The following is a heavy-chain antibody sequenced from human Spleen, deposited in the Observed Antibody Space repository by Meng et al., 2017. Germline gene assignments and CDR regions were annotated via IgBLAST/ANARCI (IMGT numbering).Heavy chain of an antibody. CDR2: INHSGST. CDR1: GGSFSDYY. D-gene: IGHD4-11*01. V-gene: IGHV4-34*01. Sequence: QVQLQVWGAGLLKPSETLSRTCVVSGGSFSDYYWRWIRQPPGKGLEWIGEINHSGSTNYNPSLESRATISVDTSQNNLSLKLSSVTAADSAVYYCARGPTTMAHDFDYWGQGTLVTVSS. J-gene: IGHJ4*02. CDR3: ARGPTTMAHDFDY.